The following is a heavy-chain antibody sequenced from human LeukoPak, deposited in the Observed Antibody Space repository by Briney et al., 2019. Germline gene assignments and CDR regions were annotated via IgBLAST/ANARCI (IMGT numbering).Heavy chain of an antibody. V-gene: IGHV3-23*01. Sequence: GGSLRLSCAASGFTFSSYAMHWVRQAPGKGLEWVSTIDYSGGSTYYADSVKGRFTISRDNSKNTLYMQMNSLRAEDTAIYYCAKVPYSDYGSGRPPLDVWGQGTTVAVS. CDR3: AKVPYSDYGSGRPPLDV. D-gene: IGHD3-10*01. J-gene: IGHJ6*02. CDR1: GFTFSSYA. CDR2: IDYSGGST.